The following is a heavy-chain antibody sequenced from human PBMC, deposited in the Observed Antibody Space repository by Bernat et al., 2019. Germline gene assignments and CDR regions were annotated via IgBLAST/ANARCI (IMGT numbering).Heavy chain of an antibody. J-gene: IGHJ2*01. CDR3: AHLHNVGAAGTIWFCDL. CDR2: IYWDDDK. V-gene: IGHV2-5*02. CDR1: GFSLNTGGVG. Sequence: QITLKESGPTLVKPTQTLTLTCTFSGFSLNTGGVGVGWIRQPPGKALEWLALIYWDDDKRYSPSLKSRLTITKDTSKYQVVLSMANMDPVDTATYYCAHLHNVGAAGTIWFCDLWGRGTLVTVSS. D-gene: IGHD6-13*01.